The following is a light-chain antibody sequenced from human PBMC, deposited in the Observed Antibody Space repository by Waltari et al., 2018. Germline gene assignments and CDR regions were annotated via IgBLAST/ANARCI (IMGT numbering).Light chain of an antibody. Sequence: DIQMTKSPSTLSASVGDRVPITCRASPSISSLLAWYQQKPGKAPKLLFYDASSLESGVPSRFSGSGSGTEFTLTISSLQPDDFATYYCQQYNSYSAFGQGTKVEIK. V-gene: IGKV1-5*01. CDR1: PSISSL. CDR3: QQYNSYSA. J-gene: IGKJ1*01. CDR2: DAS.